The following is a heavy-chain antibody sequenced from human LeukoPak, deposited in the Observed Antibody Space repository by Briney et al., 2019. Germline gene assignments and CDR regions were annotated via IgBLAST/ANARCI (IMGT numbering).Heavy chain of an antibody. CDR3: ARGPYCSSTSCYSVGAFDI. V-gene: IGHV3-21*04. D-gene: IGHD2-2*02. CDR1: GLTFRSYS. CDR2: NSSSSSYI. J-gene: IGHJ3*02. Sequence: GGSLRLSCEVSGLTFRSYSMNWVRQAPGKGLEWVSSNSSSSSYIHYADSVKGRFTISRDNSKNTLSLQMNSLRAEDTAVYHCARGPYCSSTSCYSVGAFDIWGQGTMVTVSS.